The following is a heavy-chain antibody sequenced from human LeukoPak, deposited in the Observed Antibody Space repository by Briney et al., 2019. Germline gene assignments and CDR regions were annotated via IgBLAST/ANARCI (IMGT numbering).Heavy chain of an antibody. Sequence: SETLSLTCTVSGGSISSGGYYWSWIRQHPGKGLEWIGYIYYSGSTNYNPSLKSRVTISVDTSKNQFSLKLSSVTAADTAVYYCARGYYDFWSGQGPFDYWGQGTLVTVSS. D-gene: IGHD3-3*01. CDR1: GGSISSGGYY. CDR3: ARGYYDFWSGQGPFDY. CDR2: IYYSGST. J-gene: IGHJ4*02. V-gene: IGHV4-61*08.